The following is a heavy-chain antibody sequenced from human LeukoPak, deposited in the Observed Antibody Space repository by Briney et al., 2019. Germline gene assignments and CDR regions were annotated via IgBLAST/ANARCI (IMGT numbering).Heavy chain of an antibody. D-gene: IGHD2-15*01. Sequence: ASVKVSCKASGYTFTSYGISWVRQAPGQVLEWMGWISAYNGNTNYAQKLQGRVTMTTDTSTSTAYMELRSLRSDDTAVYYCARDLVSPYYFDYWGQGTLVTVSS. CDR2: ISAYNGNT. J-gene: IGHJ4*02. V-gene: IGHV1-18*01. CDR1: GYTFTSYG. CDR3: ARDLVSPYYFDY.